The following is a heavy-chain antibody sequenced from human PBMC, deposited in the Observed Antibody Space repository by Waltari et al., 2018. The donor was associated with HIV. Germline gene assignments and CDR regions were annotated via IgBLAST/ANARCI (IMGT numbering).Heavy chain of an antibody. CDR3: ARDSPQWGIHYGGYYGMDV. J-gene: IGHJ6*02. D-gene: IGHD4-17*01. Sequence: QVQLQESGPGLVKPSQTLSLTCTVSGGSISSGGYYWSWIRQHPGKGLEWVGYIYYSGSTYYNPSLKSRVTISGDTSKNQFSLKLSSVTAADTAVYYCARDSPQWGIHYGGYYGMDVWGQGTTVTVSS. CDR1: GGSISSGGYY. CDR2: IYYSGST. V-gene: IGHV4-31*03.